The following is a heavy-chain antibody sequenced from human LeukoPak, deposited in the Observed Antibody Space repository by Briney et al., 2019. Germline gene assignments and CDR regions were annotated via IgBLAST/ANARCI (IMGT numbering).Heavy chain of an antibody. CDR1: GDSFKNYH. J-gene: IGHJ4*02. V-gene: IGHV1-69*02. CDR2: IIPILGIA. Sequence: SVKVSCKVFGDSFKNYHISWVRQAPGQGLEWMGRIIPILGIANYAQKFQGRVTITADKSTSTAYMELSSLRSEDTAVYYCAKSLGLGYDHYFDYWGLGTLVTVSS. CDR3: AKSLGLGYDHYFDY. D-gene: IGHD5-12*01.